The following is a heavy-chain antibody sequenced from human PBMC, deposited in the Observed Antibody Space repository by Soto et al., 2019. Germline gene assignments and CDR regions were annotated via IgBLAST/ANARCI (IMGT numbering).Heavy chain of an antibody. J-gene: IGHJ6*01. V-gene: IGHV4-31*03. CDR3: ARGRYYDSYYYYYYGMDV. CDR2: IYYGGST. CDR1: GGSISSGGYY. Sequence: SATLSPTCTVSGGSISSGGYYWSWIRQHPGKGVEWIGYIYYGGSTYYDPSLKSRVTISVDTSKNQFSLKLSFVTAADTAVYYCARGRYYDSYYYYYYGMDVWGQATTVTVSS. D-gene: IGHD3-3*01.